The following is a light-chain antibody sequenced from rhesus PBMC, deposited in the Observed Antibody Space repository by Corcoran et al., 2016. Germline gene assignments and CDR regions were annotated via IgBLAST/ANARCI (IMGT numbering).Light chain of an antibody. V-gene: IGKV1-43*02. J-gene: IGKJ1*01. CDR2: AAS. CDR3: QHAYDTPWT. Sequence: DIQMTQSPSSLSASVGDRVTITCRASQGISTYLNWYQQKPGKAPKRLIYAASSLESGVPSRFSGSGSGTDFTLTISSLQPEDFATYYCQHAYDTPWTFGQGTKVEIK. CDR1: QGISTY.